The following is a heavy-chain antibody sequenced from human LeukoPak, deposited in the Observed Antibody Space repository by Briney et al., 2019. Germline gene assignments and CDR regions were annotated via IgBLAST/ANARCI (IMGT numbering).Heavy chain of an antibody. D-gene: IGHD3-10*01. V-gene: IGHV3-30*04. CDR3: ARDQSGYDYGMDV. CDR1: GFTFSSYA. CDR2: ISYDGSNK. Sequence: GRSLRLSCAASGFTFSSYAMHWVRQAPGKGLEWVAVISYDGSNKYYADSVKGRFTISRDNSKNTLYLQMNSLRAEDTAVYYCARDQSGYDYGMDVWGKGTAVTVSS. J-gene: IGHJ6*04.